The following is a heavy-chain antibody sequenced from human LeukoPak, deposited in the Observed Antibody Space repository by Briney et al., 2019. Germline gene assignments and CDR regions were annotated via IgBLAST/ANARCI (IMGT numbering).Heavy chain of an antibody. CDR3: ATYSGYDRIFDY. CDR2: ISGSSSAI. CDR1: GFTFSTYG. J-gene: IGHJ4*02. Sequence: GGSLRLSCEASGFTFSTYGMTWVRQAPGKGLEWASYISGSSSAINYADSVKGRFTISRDNAKSSLFLQMNSLRAEDTAVYYCATYSGYDRIFDYWGQGTLVTVSS. V-gene: IGHV3-48*01. D-gene: IGHD5-12*01.